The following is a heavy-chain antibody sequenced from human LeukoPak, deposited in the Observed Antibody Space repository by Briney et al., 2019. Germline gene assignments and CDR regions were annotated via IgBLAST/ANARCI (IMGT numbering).Heavy chain of an antibody. V-gene: IGHV3-11*04. CDR3: AREVDIAVAGLFDY. Sequence: GGSLRLSCAASGFTFNSYWMSWVRQAPGKGLEWVSYISSSGSTIYYADSVKGRFTISRDNAKNSLYLQMNSLRAEDTAVYYCAREVDIAVAGLFDYWGQGTLVTVSS. CDR1: GFTFNSYW. CDR2: ISSSGSTI. J-gene: IGHJ4*02. D-gene: IGHD6-19*01.